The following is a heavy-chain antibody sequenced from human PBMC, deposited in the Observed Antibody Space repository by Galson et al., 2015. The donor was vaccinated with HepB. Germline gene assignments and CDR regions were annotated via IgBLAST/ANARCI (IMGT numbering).Heavy chain of an antibody. Sequence: SLRLSCAASGVTFSSYEMNWVRQAPGKGLEGVSYISSSGSTIYYADSVKGRFTISRDNAKNSLYLQMNSLRAEDTAVYYCAREAYGGEGLGYWGQGTLVTVSS. CDR3: AREAYGGEGLGY. J-gene: IGHJ4*02. V-gene: IGHV3-48*03. D-gene: IGHD4-23*01. CDR1: GVTFSSYE. CDR2: ISSSGSTI.